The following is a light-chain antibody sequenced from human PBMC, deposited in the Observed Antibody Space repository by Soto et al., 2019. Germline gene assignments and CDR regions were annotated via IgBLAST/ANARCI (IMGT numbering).Light chain of an antibody. J-gene: IGLJ2*01. CDR2: DVS. CDR1: SSDVGGYNY. CDR3: SSYTTSSTLVV. Sequence: QSVLTQSASVSGSPGQSITISCTGTSSDVGGYNYVSWYQQHPGKAPKLMIYDVSNRPSGVSNRFSGSKPGNTASLTISGLQAEDEADYYCSSYTTSSTLVVFGGGTKLTVL. V-gene: IGLV2-14*01.